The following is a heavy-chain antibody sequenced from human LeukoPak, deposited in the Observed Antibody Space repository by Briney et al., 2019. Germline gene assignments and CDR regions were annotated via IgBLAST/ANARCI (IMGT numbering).Heavy chain of an antibody. D-gene: IGHD3-3*01. CDR1: GFIFNNYA. Sequence: QAGGSLRLSRAASGFIFNNYAMSCVRQAPGKGLEWVSSISTTGSTTYYADSVRGRFTISRDDSQNTLSLQMDSLTAADTAVYSCATYDLWTTYYTFQYWGQGTLVSVSS. J-gene: IGHJ4*02. V-gene: IGHV3-23*01. CDR2: ISTTGSTT. CDR3: ATYDLWTTYYTFQY.